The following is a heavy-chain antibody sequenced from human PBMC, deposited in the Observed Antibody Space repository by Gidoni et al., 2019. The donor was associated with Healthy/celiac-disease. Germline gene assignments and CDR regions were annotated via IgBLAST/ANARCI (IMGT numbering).Heavy chain of an antibody. J-gene: IGHJ2*01. V-gene: IGHV3-13*05. D-gene: IGHD3-10*01. CDR3: ARGMLLWFGDYWYFDL. CDR2: IGTAGDP. Sequence: EVQLVESGGGVVQPGGYLRLSCAASGFTFSSYDMHWVRQATGKGLEWVSAIGTAGDPYYPGSVKGRFTISRENAKNSLYLQMNSLRAGDTAVYYCARGMLLWFGDYWYFDLWGRGTLVTVSS. CDR1: GFTFSSYD.